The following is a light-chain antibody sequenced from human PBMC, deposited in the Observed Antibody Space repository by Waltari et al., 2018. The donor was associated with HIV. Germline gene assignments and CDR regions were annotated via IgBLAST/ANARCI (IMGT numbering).Light chain of an antibody. Sequence: SYELTKPFSVSVALGQTVRITCGGNILGTNAVHWYQQRPGQDPLLVIFNDRNRPSGIPERFSGSKSQNTATLTISGAQAGDEADYYCQVWHYSVVFGGGTKLTVL. CDR3: QVWHYSVV. CDR1: ILGTNA. V-gene: IGLV3-9*01. CDR2: NDR. J-gene: IGLJ3*02.